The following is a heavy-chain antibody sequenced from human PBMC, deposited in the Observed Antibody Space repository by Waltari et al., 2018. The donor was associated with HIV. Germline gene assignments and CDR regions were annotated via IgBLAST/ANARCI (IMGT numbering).Heavy chain of an antibody. V-gene: IGHV4-59*01. J-gene: IGHJ4*02. CDR2: VAYSGST. CDR3: ARGGCVNGVCYRGLLDS. CDR1: GGSISNYW. D-gene: IGHD2-8*01. Sequence: QVQLQESGPGLVKPSGTLSLTCTVSGGSISNYWWSLLRQPPGEGLEWVGCVAYSGSTDYNPSLKSRVTISVDTSKNQFSLKLSSVTAADTAVYYCARGGCVNGVCYRGLLDSWGQGTLVTVSS.